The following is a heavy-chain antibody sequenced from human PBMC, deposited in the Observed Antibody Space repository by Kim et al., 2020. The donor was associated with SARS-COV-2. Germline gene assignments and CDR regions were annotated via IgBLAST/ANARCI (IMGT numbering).Heavy chain of an antibody. Sequence: SQTLSLTCAISGDSVSSNSAAWNWIRQSPSRGLEWLGRTYYRSKWYNDYAVSVKSRITINPDTSKNQFSLQLNSVTPEDTAVYYCARDGGHGSGMVPHYSGINWFDPWGQGTLVTVSS. CDR1: GDSVSSNSAA. CDR3: ARDGGHGSGMVPHYSGINWFDP. D-gene: IGHD3-10*01. CDR2: TYYRSKWYN. J-gene: IGHJ5*02. V-gene: IGHV6-1*01.